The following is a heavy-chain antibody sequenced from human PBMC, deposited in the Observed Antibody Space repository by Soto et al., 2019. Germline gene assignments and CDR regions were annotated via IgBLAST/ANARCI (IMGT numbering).Heavy chain of an antibody. CDR1: GFTFSNYA. V-gene: IGHV3-23*01. D-gene: IGHD2-21*02. CDR3: AKFYGCDSAHTNAIDP. J-gene: IGHJ5*02. Sequence: PGGSLRLSCAASGFTFSNYAMSWVRQAPGKGLEWVSAISSSGGSTYYADSVKGRFTISRDNSKNTLYLQMNSLRAEDTAVYYCAKFYGCDSAHTNAIDPWGQGTLVTVSS. CDR2: ISSSGGST.